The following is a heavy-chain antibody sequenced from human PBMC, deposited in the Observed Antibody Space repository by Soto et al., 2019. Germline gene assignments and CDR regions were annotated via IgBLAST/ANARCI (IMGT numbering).Heavy chain of an antibody. CDR3: AREEGQWLITQPIDY. CDR2: ISSSSSTI. D-gene: IGHD6-19*01. J-gene: IGHJ4*02. Sequence: GGSLRLSCAASGFTFSSYSMNWVRQAPGKGLEWVSYISSSSSTIYYADSVKGRFTISRDNAKNSLYLQMNSLRAEDTAVYYCAREEGQWLITQPIDYWGQGTLVTVSS. CDR1: GFTFSSYS. V-gene: IGHV3-48*01.